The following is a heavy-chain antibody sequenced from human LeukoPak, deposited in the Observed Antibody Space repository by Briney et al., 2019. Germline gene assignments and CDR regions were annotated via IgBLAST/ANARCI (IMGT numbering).Heavy chain of an antibody. CDR1: GYTFTGYY. V-gene: IGHV1-2*06. D-gene: IGHD6-19*01. J-gene: IGHJ4*02. Sequence: ASVTVSCKASGYTFTGYYMHWVRQAPGQGLEWMGRINPNSGGTNYAQKFQGRVTMTRDTSISTAYMELSRLRSGDTAVYYCARDQGYSSGWYVDLDYWGQGTLVTVSS. CDR2: INPNSGGT. CDR3: ARDQGYSSGWYVDLDY.